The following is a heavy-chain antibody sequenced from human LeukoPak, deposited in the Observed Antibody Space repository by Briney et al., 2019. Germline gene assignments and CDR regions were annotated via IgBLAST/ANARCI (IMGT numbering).Heavy chain of an antibody. CDR2: INPNSGGT. J-gene: IGHJ4*02. Sequence: GASVKVSCKASGDTFTGYYIHWVRQAPGQGLEWMGWINPNSGGTNYAQKFQGRVTMTRDTSISTAYMELSRLRSDDTAVYYCARDYSSAEQLVYWGQGTLVTVSS. V-gene: IGHV1-2*02. CDR3: ARDYSSAEQLVY. CDR1: GDTFTGYY. D-gene: IGHD6-13*01.